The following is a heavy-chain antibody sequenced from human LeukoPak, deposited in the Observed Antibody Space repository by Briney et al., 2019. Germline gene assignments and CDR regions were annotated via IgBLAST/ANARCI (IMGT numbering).Heavy chain of an antibody. CDR3: ARDYVGVAGTFDY. D-gene: IGHD6-19*01. V-gene: IGHV4-34*01. CDR1: GFTFSSYG. CDR2: INHSGST. J-gene: IGHJ4*02. Sequence: GSLRLSCAASGFTFSSYGMSWVRQPPGKGLEWIGEINHSGSTNYNPSLKSRVTISLDTSKNQFSLRLSSVTAADTAVYYCARDYVGVAGTFDYWGQGTLVTVSS.